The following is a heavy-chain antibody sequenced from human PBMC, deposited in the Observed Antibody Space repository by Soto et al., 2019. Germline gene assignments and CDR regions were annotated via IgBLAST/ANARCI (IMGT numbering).Heavy chain of an antibody. D-gene: IGHD3-22*01. CDR2: IIPIFGTA. CDR3: ARGPHMTYYYDSSGYYYDLYAFDI. V-gene: IGHV1-69*13. J-gene: IGHJ3*02. Sequence: ASVKVSCKASGGTFSSYAISWVRQAPGQGLEWMGGIIPIFGTANYAQKFQGRVTITADESTSTAYMELSSLRSEDTAVYYCARGPHMTYYYDSSGYYYDLYAFDIWGQGTMVTVSS. CDR1: GGTFSSYA.